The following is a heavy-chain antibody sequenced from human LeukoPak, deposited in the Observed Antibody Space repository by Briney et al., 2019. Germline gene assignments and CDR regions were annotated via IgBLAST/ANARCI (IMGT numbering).Heavy chain of an antibody. J-gene: IGHJ4*02. CDR1: GGSISRSDYY. D-gene: IGHD3-16*01. CDR2: IYYSGST. CDR3: ARVGGSGVKYFDY. V-gene: IGHV4-61*08. Sequence: SETLSLTCTVSGGSISRSDYYWTWIRQPPGKGLEWIGYIYYSGSTNYNPSLKSRVTISVDTSKNQFSLKLSSVTAADTAVYYCARVGGSGVKYFDYWGQGTLVTVSS.